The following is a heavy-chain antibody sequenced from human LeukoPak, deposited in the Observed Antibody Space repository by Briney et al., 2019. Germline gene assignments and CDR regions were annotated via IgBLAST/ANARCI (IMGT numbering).Heavy chain of an antibody. CDR1: GYTFTGYY. V-gene: IGHV1-2*06. CDR2: INPNSGGT. J-gene: IGHJ3*02. CDR3: ARDFSAWDAFDI. Sequence: ASVKVSCKASGYTFTGYYMHWVRQAPGQGLEWMGRINPNSGGTNYAQKFQGRVTMTRDTSISTAYMELSRLRSDDTAVYYCARDFSAWDAFDIWGQGTMVTVSS.